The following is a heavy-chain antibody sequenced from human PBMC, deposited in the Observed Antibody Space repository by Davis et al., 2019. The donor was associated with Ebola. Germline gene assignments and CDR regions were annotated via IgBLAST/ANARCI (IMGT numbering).Heavy chain of an antibody. V-gene: IGHV1-69*04. J-gene: IGHJ6*02. CDR2: IIPILGIA. CDR1: GGTFSSYG. CDR3: ARERGSSFIYYYYGMDV. D-gene: IGHD5-12*01. Sequence: AASVKVSCKASGGTFSSYGISWVRQAPGQGLEWMGRIIPILGIANYAQKLQGRVTMTTDTSTSTAYMELRSLRSDDTAVYYCARERGSSFIYYYYGMDVWGQGTTVTVSS.